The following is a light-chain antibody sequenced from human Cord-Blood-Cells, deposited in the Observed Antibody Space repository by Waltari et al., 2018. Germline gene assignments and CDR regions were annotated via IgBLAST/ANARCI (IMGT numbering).Light chain of an antibody. Sequence: QSALLRPRSVSGLPGQSVTSPSPGTRVLVGGFNYASWYQQHPGKAPKLMIYDVSKRPSGVPDRFSGSKSGNTASLTISGLQAEDEADYYCCSYAGSYTLFGGGTKLTVL. J-gene: IGLJ2*01. CDR1: RVLVGGFNY. CDR3: CSYAGSYTL. CDR2: DVS. V-gene: IGLV2-11*01.